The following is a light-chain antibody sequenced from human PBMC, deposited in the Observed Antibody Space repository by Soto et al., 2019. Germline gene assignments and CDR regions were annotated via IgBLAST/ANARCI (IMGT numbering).Light chain of an antibody. CDR2: DVS. Sequence: RDSQIVSNVLAWFQQKPGKGPELLIYDVSNLQSGVPSRFSGSGSGTEFTLTISSLQPDDFAVYYCQQYYRYPWTFGQGTKVDIK. V-gene: IGKV1-5*01. CDR1: QIVSNV. J-gene: IGKJ1*01. CDR3: QQYYRYPWT.